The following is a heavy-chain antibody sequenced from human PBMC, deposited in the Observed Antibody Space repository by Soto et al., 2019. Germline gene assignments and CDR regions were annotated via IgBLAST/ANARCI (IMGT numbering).Heavy chain of an antibody. CDR3: AKDYTVAADPSSVILFDY. V-gene: IGHV3-23*01. D-gene: IGHD6-19*01. J-gene: IGHJ4*02. Sequence: GSLRLSCAASGFTFNHYGMSWVRQAPGKGLEWVSIIIANGGTFYADSVKGRFTISRDNSKNTVYLQMSSLRVEDTAIYYCAKDYTVAADPSSVILFDYWGQRALVTVSS. CDR1: GFTFNHYG. CDR2: IIANGGT.